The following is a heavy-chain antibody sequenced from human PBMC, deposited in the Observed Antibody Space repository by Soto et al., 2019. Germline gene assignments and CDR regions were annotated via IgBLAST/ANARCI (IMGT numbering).Heavy chain of an antibody. CDR3: AKNCGGNCYSTSRIVFQH. D-gene: IGHD2-21*01. Sequence: PGGSLRLSCGASGFTFTNYALSWARQAPGKGLEWVSSISGSGTDTKYADSVKGRSTISRDNSKNTVYLQVNSLRGEDTAVYYCAKNCGGNCYSTSRIVFQHWGQATHVTVSS. J-gene: IGHJ1*01. CDR2: ISGSGTDT. V-gene: IGHV3-23*01. CDR1: GFTFTNYA.